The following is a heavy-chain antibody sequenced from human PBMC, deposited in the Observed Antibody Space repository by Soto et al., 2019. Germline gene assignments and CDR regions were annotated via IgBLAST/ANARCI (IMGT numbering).Heavy chain of an antibody. CDR1: GFSFGSYA. V-gene: IGHV3-23*01. D-gene: IGHD3-3*01. Sequence: GGSLRLSCAASGFSFGSYALSWVRQAPGKGLEWVSTISGSDGKTFYADSVKGRFSISRDTSQSTLYLQMNSLRADDTAMYYCARWSYLDYWGQGXRVTVYS. CDR3: ARWSYLDY. J-gene: IGHJ4*02. CDR2: ISGSDGKT.